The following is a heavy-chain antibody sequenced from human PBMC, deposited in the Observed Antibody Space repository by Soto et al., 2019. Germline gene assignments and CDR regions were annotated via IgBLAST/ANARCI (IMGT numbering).Heavy chain of an antibody. CDR2: IYPGDSDT. J-gene: IGHJ6*02. CDR3: GRSREAGNHHYRLSV. D-gene: IGHD1-26*01. V-gene: IGHV5-51*01. Sequence: GESLKISCMGSGYSFTSYWIGWVRQMPVKGLEWMGIIYPGDSDTRYSPSFQGRVTISADKSISTAYLQWSSLKASDTAMYYCGRSREAGNHHYRLSVRAQGTTVPVSS. CDR1: GYSFTSYW.